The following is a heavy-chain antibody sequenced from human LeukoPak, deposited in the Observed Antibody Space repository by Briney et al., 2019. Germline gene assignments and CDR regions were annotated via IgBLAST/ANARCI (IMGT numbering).Heavy chain of an antibody. D-gene: IGHD2-21*01. V-gene: IGHV3-21*01. J-gene: IGHJ4*02. CDR1: GFTFSSSG. Sequence: GGSLRLSCAASGFTFSSSGMNWVRQAPGKGLEWVSSISSTGNYIYYTESMKGRFTISRDNAKKSLYLQMNSLRAEDTAVYYCANLNLIPGEDYFDYWGQGTLVSVSS. CDR3: ANLNLIPGEDYFDY. CDR2: ISSTGNYI.